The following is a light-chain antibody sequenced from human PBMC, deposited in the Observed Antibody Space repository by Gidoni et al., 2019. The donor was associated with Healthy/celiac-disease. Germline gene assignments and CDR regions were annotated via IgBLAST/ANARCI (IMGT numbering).Light chain of an antibody. J-gene: IGKJ2*01. Sequence: DIQMTQSPSSLSASVGDRATLTCRASQGISNYLAWYQQKPGNVPKLLIYAASTLESGVPSRFSGSGSGTDFTLTISSLQPEDVTTYYCQKYNSAPYTFGQGTKLEIK. V-gene: IGKV1-27*01. CDR2: AAS. CDR1: QGISNY. CDR3: QKYNSAPYT.